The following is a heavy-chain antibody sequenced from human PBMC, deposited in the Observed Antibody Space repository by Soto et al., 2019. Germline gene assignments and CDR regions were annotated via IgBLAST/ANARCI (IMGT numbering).Heavy chain of an antibody. CDR2: ISWNSGSI. D-gene: IGHD6-19*01. CDR1: GFTFDDYA. CDR3: AKGRIAVAGGAFDI. Sequence: PGGSLRLSCAASGFTFDDYAMHWVRQAPGKGLEWVSGISWNSGSIGYADSVKGRFTISRDNAKNSLYLQMNSLRAEDTALYYCAKGRIAVAGGAFDIWGQGTMVT. V-gene: IGHV3-9*01. J-gene: IGHJ3*02.